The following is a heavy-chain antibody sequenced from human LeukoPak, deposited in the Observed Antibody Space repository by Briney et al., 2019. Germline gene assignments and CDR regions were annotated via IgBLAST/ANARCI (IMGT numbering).Heavy chain of an antibody. CDR1: GYTFTSYG. Sequence: GASVKVSCKASGYTFTSYGISWVRQAPGQGLEWMGWISACNGNTNYAQKLQGRVTMTTDTSTSTAYMELRSLRSDDTAVYYCARDPGSYYTGGYDYWGQGTLVTVSS. D-gene: IGHD1-26*01. J-gene: IGHJ4*02. CDR2: ISACNGNT. V-gene: IGHV1-18*01. CDR3: ARDPGSYYTGGYDY.